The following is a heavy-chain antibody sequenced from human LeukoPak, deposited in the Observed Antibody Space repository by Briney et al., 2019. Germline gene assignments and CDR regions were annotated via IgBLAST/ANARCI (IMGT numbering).Heavy chain of an antibody. CDR3: ARNLVAGTVVPYMDV. V-gene: IGHV1-2*02. D-gene: IGHD6-19*01. CDR1: GYTFTGYY. J-gene: IGHJ6*03. CDR2: INPNSGGT. Sequence: ASVKVSFKASGYTFTGYYMHWVRQAPGQGLEWMGWINPNSGGTNYAQKFQGRVTMTRDTSISTAYMELSRLRSDDTAVYYCARNLVAGTVVPYMDVWGKGTTVTISS.